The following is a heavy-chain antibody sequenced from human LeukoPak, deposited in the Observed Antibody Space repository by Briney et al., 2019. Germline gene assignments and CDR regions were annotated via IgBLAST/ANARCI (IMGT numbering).Heavy chain of an antibody. D-gene: IGHD2-21*02. CDR3: ARGRYAYCGGGCPMWAFDI. Sequence: GGSLRLSCAASGFTFSSYGMHWVRQAPGKGLEWVAVIWYDGSNKYYADSVKGRFTISRDNSKNTLYLQMNSLRAEDTAVYYCARGRYAYCGGGCPMWAFDIWGQGTMVTVSS. CDR2: IWYDGSNK. CDR1: GFTFSSYG. V-gene: IGHV3-33*01. J-gene: IGHJ3*02.